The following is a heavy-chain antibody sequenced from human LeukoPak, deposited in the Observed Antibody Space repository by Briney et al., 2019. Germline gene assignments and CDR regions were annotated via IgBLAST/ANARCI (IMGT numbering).Heavy chain of an antibody. D-gene: IGHD4-17*01. CDR1: GFTFSSSA. V-gene: IGHV3-21*01. CDR3: ASLPDYGDYPGIDY. J-gene: IGHJ4*02. Sequence: GGSLRLSCAASGFTFSSSAMSWVRQAPGKGLEWVSSISSSSSYIYYADSVKGRFTISRDNAKNSLYLQMNSLRAEDTAVYYCASLPDYGDYPGIDYWGQGTLVTVSS. CDR2: ISSSSSYI.